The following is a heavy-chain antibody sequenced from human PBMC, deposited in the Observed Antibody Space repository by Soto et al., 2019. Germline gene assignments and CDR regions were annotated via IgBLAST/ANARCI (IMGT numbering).Heavy chain of an antibody. Sequence: GGSLRLSCAASGFTFSSYGMHWVRRAPGKGLEWVAVIWYDGSKKYYADSVKGRFTISRDDSENTLYLQMNSLRAEDTAVYYCARDRDIAAADYYFDDWGQGTLVTVSS. J-gene: IGHJ4*02. CDR1: GFTFSSYG. D-gene: IGHD6-13*01. CDR3: ARDRDIAAADYYFDD. CDR2: IWYDGSKK. V-gene: IGHV3-33*01.